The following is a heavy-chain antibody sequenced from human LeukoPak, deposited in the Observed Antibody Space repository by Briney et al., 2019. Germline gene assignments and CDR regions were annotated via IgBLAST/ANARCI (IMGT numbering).Heavy chain of an antibody. CDR3: ARVTYGSGTYGAFDY. CDR1: GFTFSSYG. CDR2: IGGSGGST. V-gene: IGHV3-23*01. D-gene: IGHD3-10*01. Sequence: GGSLRLSCVASGFTFSSYGMSWVRQVPGKGLEWVSAIGGSGGSTYYADSVKGRFTISRDNSKNTLYLQMNSLRAEDTAVYYCARVTYGSGTYGAFDYWGQGTLVTVSS. J-gene: IGHJ4*02.